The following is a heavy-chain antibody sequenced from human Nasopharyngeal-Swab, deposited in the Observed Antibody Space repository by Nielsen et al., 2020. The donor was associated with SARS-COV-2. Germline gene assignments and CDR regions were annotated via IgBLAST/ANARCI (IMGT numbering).Heavy chain of an antibody. Sequence: RQPPGKGLEWVAVIWYDGSNKYYADSVKGRFTISRDNSKNTLYLQMNSLRAEDTAVYYCAREAGTTVTTYGGVPDYWGQGTLVTVSS. CDR3: AREAGTTVTTYGGVPDY. J-gene: IGHJ4*02. D-gene: IGHD4-17*01. V-gene: IGHV3-33*01. CDR2: IWYDGSNK.